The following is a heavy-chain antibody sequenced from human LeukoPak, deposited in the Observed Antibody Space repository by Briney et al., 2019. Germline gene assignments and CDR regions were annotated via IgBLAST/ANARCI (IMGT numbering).Heavy chain of an antibody. D-gene: IGHD3-10*01. CDR2: INHSGST. J-gene: IGHJ6*03. Sequence: PSETLSLTCAVYGGSFSGYYWSWIRQPPGKGLEWIGEINHSGSTNYNPSLKSRVTISVDTSKNQFSLKLSSVTAADTAVYYCARGIRHGLFYYYYMDVWGKGTTVTVSS. V-gene: IGHV4-34*01. CDR1: GGSFSGYY. CDR3: ARGIRHGLFYYYYMDV.